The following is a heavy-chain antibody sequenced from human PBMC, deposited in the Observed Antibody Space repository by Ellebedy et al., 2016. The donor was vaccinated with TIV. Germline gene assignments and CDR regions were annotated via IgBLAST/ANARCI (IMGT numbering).Heavy chain of an antibody. CDR3: VRANDQDFDS. V-gene: IGHV1-46*02. Sequence: ASVKVSCKAPGDSINTYYMHWVRQAPGQGLEWMGIINPSGDDANYTQEFQGRVTMTRDTSTSTVYMDLSSLTSEDTAIYYCVRANDQDFDSWGQGTLVTVSS. CDR1: GDSINTYY. D-gene: IGHD1-1*01. J-gene: IGHJ4*02. CDR2: INPSGDDA.